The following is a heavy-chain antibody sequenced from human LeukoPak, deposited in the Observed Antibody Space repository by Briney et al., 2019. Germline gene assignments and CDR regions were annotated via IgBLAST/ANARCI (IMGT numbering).Heavy chain of an antibody. Sequence: SETLSLTCTVSGGSISSSSYYWDWIRQPPGKGLEWIGTIYYSGTTYYNPSLKSRVTISVDTSRNQFSLKLSPVTATDTAVYYCARMIGDDAFDIWGQGTMVTVSS. V-gene: IGHV4-39*01. CDR3: ARMIGDDAFDI. J-gene: IGHJ3*02. CDR1: GGSISSSSYY. CDR2: IYYSGTT. D-gene: IGHD3-22*01.